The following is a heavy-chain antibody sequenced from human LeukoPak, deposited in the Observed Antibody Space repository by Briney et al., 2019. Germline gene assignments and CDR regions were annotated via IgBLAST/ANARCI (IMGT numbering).Heavy chain of an antibody. CDR3: ARDRRGWLVPGRSHIGWAEFQH. CDR1: GYTFTSYG. CDR2: ISAYNGNT. Sequence: ASVKVSCKASGYTFTSYGISWVRQAPGQGLEWMGWISAYNGNTNYAQKLQGRVTMTTDTSTSTAYMELRSLRSDDTAVYYCARDRRGWLVPGRSHIGWAEFQHWRQGTLVTVSS. D-gene: IGHD6-19*01. V-gene: IGHV1-18*01. J-gene: IGHJ1*01.